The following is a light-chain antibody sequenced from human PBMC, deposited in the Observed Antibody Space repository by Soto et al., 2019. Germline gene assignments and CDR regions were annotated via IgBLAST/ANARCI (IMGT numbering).Light chain of an antibody. CDR3: QQYGSSYIT. J-gene: IGKJ5*01. CDR1: QSVNNRY. V-gene: IGKV3-20*01. CDR2: GAS. Sequence: EIVLTQSPGTLSLSPGERATLSCRASQSVNNRYLAWYQQKPGQAPRFLIYGASNRATDIPDRFSGSGSGTDFTLTISRLEPEDFAVYYCQQYGSSYITFGQGTRLEIK.